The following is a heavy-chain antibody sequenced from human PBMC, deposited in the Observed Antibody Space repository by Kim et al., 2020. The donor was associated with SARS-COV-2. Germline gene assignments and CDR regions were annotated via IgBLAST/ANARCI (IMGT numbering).Heavy chain of an antibody. V-gene: IGHV3-74*01. J-gene: IGHJ5*02. CDR3: TRSHLPAAPP. Sequence: GGSLRLSCVASEFNFGSAWMHWVRQAPGKGLVWVSRINPDASIINYADSVKGRFTISRDNAKSTLYLQMDILRAEDTAVYYCTRSHLPAAPPWGQGTLVT. D-gene: IGHD2-2*01. CDR2: INPDASII. CDR1: EFNFGSAW.